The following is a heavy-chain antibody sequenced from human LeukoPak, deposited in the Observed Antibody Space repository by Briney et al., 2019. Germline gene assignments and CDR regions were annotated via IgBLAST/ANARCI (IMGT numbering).Heavy chain of an antibody. J-gene: IGHJ6*02. CDR1: GFTFTSSA. V-gene: IGHV1-58*01. D-gene: IGHD3-10*01. CDR2: IVVGSGNT. CDR3: AAAGTSYYYYGMDV. Sequence: SVKVSCKASGFTFTSSAVQWVRQARGQRLEWIGWIVVGSGNTNYAQKFQERVTITSDMSTSTAYMELSSLRSEDTAVYYCAAAGTSYYYYGMDVWGQGTTVTVSS.